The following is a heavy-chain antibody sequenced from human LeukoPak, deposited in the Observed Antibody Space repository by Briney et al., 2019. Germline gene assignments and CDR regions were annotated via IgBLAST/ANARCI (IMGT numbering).Heavy chain of an antibody. CDR1: GYTFTGYY. V-gene: IGHV1-2*02. CDR2: INPNSGGT. Sequence: ASVKVSCKASGYTFTGYYMHWVRQAPGQGLEWMGWINPNSGGTNYAQKFQDRVTMTRDTSISTAYMELSRVTSDDTAVYYCARSRASVGTSTYSDYWGQGTLVTVSS. D-gene: IGHD1-26*01. CDR3: ARSRASVGTSTYSDY. J-gene: IGHJ4*02.